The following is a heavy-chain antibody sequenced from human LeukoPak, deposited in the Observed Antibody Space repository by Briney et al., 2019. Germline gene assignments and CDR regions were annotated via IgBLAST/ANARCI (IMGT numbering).Heavy chain of an antibody. J-gene: IGHJ6*02. Sequence: GGSLRLSCAASGFTFSSYAMSLVRQAPGKGLEWVSAISGSGGSTYYADSVKGRFTISRDNSKNTLYLQMNSLRAEDTAVYYCAKDIYYDSSGHYSSGYYYGMDVWGQGTTVTVSS. CDR1: GFTFSSYA. D-gene: IGHD3-22*01. CDR2: ISGSGGST. V-gene: IGHV3-23*01. CDR3: AKDIYYDSSGHYSSGYYYGMDV.